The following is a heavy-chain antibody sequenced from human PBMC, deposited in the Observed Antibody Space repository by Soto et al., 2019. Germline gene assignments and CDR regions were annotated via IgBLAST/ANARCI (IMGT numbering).Heavy chain of an antibody. J-gene: IGHJ4*02. V-gene: IGHV3-23*01. Sequence: GGSLRLSCAASGFTFSSYAMSWVRQAPGKGLEWVSAISGSGGSTYYADSVKGRFTISRDNSKNTLYLQMNSLRAEDTAVYYCAKDRGQGYCTNGVCYIFDYWGQGTLVTVSS. CDR2: ISGSGGST. CDR3: AKDRGQGYCTNGVCYIFDY. D-gene: IGHD2-8*01. CDR1: GFTFSSYA.